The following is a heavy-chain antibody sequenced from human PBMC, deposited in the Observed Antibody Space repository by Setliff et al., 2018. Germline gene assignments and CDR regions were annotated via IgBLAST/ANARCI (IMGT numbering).Heavy chain of an antibody. CDR1: GYTFTSYG. V-gene: IGHV1-69*10. Sequence: GASVKVSCKASGYTFTSYGISWVRQAPGQGLEWMGGIIPILGIANYAQKFQGRVTITADESTSTAYMELSSLRSEDTAVYYCARDEYGSGSYPPDYWGQGTLVTVSS. CDR2: IIPILGIA. CDR3: ARDEYGSGSYPPDY. D-gene: IGHD3-10*01. J-gene: IGHJ4*02.